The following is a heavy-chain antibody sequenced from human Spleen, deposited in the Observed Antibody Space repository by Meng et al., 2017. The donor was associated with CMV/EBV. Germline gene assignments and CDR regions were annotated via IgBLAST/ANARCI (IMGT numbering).Heavy chain of an antibody. V-gene: IGHV1-2*02. J-gene: IGHJ3*02. CDR3: ARDRYITTWDYDAFDI. D-gene: IGHD3-3*01. Sequence: ASVKVSCKASGYTFTGYYIHWVRQAPGQGLEWMGWINPNSGGTNYAQKFQGRVTMTRDTANSAAYVELSSLRSDDTAVYYCARDRYITTWDYDAFDIWGQGTLVTVSS. CDR2: INPNSGGT. CDR1: GYTFTGYY.